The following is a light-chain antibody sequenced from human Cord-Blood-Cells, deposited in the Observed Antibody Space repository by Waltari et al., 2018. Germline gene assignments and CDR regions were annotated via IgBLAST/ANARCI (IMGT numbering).Light chain of an antibody. CDR2: EVS. J-gene: IGLJ1*01. CDR3: SSYTSSSTLV. V-gene: IGLV2-14*01. CDR1: SRDVGGYNY. Sequence: QSALTQPASVSGSPGQSITISCTGTSRDVGGYNYVSWYQQHPGKAPKLMIYEVSKRPSGVSNRFSGSKSGNTASLTISGLQAEDEADYYCSSYTSSSTLVFGTGTKVTVL.